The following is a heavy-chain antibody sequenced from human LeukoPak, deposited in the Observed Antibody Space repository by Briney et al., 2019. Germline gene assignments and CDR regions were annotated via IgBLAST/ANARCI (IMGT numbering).Heavy chain of an antibody. V-gene: IGHV4-59*01. Sequence: SETLSLTCTVSGGSISSYYWSWIRQPPGKGLEWIGYIYYSGSTNYNPSLKSRVTISVGTSKNQFSLKLSSVTAADTAVYYCARGSTYYDFWSGYYPSDYWGQGTLVTVSS. CDR2: IYYSGST. J-gene: IGHJ4*02. D-gene: IGHD3-3*01. CDR1: GGSISSYY. CDR3: ARGSTYYDFWSGYYPSDY.